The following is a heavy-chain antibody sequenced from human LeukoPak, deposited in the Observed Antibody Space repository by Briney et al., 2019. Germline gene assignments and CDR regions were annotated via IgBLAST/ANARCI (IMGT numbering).Heavy chain of an antibody. V-gene: IGHV1-69*02. Sequence: GASVKVSCKASGYTFTGYYMHWVRQAPGQGLEWMGRIIPILGIANYAQKFQGRVTITADKSTSTAYMELSSLRSEDTAVYYCARKGYSSPFDYWGQGTLVTVSS. CDR2: IIPILGIA. CDR1: GYTFTGYY. J-gene: IGHJ4*02. D-gene: IGHD6-13*01. CDR3: ARKGYSSPFDY.